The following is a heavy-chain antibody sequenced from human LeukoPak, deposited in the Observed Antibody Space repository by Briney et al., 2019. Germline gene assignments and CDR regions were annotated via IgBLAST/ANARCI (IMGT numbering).Heavy chain of an antibody. J-gene: IGHJ4*02. CDR1: GGSFTSYY. CDR2: IYNSGST. Sequence: SETLSLTCTVSGGSFTSYYWSWIRQPPGKGLEWIGYIYNSGSTNSNPSLKSRVTISVDTSKNQFSLKLSSVTAADTAVYYCAREWGYDSSGQIDYWGQGTLVTVSS. V-gene: IGHV4-59*01. D-gene: IGHD3-22*01. CDR3: AREWGYDSSGQIDY.